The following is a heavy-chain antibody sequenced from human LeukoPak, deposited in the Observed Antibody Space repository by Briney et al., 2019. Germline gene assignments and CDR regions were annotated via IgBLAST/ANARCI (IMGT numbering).Heavy chain of an antibody. D-gene: IGHD1-26*01. J-gene: IGHJ6*02. CDR1: GYTFTSYG. V-gene: IGHV1-2*04. CDR3: ARGGGIVGATTVSHGMDV. Sequence: ASVKVSCKASGYTFTSYGISWVRQAPGQGLEWMGWINPNSGGTNYAQKFQGWVTMTRDTSISTAYMELSRLRSDDTAVYYCARGGGIVGATTVSHGMDVWGQGTTVTVSS. CDR2: INPNSGGT.